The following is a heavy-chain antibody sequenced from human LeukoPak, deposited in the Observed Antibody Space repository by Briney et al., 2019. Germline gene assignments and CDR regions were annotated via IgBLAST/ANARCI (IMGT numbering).Heavy chain of an antibody. CDR2: IASSSDSI. V-gene: IGHV3-21*01. CDR3: ARAEQ. Sequence: PGGSLRLSCAASGFTFSSYSMTLMRQALRKGLEWVSSIASSSDSIYYADSVKGRFTISRDNAQNSLYLQMNSLRVEDTAVYYCARAEQWGQGTLVTVSS. J-gene: IGHJ4*02. CDR1: GFTFSSYS. D-gene: IGHD6-13*01.